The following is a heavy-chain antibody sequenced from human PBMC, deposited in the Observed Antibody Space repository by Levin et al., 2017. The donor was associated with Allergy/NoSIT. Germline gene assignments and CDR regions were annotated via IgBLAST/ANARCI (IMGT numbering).Heavy chain of an antibody. CDR3: ARDSRDGYNFDY. D-gene: IGHD5-24*01. Sequence: SCAASGFTFSSYAMHWVRQAPGKGLEWVAVISYDGSNKYYADSVKGRFTISRDNSKNTLYLQMNSLRAEDTAVYYCARDSRDGYNFDYWGQGTLVTVSS. J-gene: IGHJ4*02. V-gene: IGHV3-30-3*01. CDR1: GFTFSSYA. CDR2: ISYDGSNK.